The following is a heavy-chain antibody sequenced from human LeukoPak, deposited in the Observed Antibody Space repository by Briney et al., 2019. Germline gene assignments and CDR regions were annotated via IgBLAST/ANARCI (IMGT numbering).Heavy chain of an antibody. V-gene: IGHV3-7*01. CDR3: ARVAKYYYGSETYYFFEH. D-gene: IGHD3-10*01. CDR2: IKQDGTEK. J-gene: IGHJ4*02. Sequence: PGESLRLSCAASGFTFTTYWMSWVRQAPGKGLEWVANIKQDGTEKYYVDPVKGRFTISRDNAKNSLNLQMNSLRVEDTAVYYCARVAKYYYGSETYYFFEHWGQGTPVTASS. CDR1: GFTFTTYW.